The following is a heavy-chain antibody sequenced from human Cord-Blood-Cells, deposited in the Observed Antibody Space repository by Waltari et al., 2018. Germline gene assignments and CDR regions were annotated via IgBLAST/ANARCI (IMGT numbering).Heavy chain of an antibody. V-gene: IGHV1-24*01. Sequence: QVQLVQSGAEVKKPGTSVKVSCKVSGYTLTELSMHWVRQAPGKGLEWMGGLGTKDGETIYAQKFQGRGSMTEDTSTDTAYMELSSRRSEETAVYYCATAGYSSSWYVYWGQGTLVTVSS. J-gene: IGHJ4*02. D-gene: IGHD6-13*01. CDR3: ATAGYSSSWYVY. CDR2: LGTKDGET. CDR1: GYTLTELS.